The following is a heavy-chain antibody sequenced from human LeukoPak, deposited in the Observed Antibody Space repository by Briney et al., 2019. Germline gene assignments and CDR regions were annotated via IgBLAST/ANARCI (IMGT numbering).Heavy chain of an antibody. V-gene: IGHV4-59*06. CDR2: IYYSGST. D-gene: IGHD3-10*01. CDR1: GGSITSYY. Sequence: SETLSLTCTVSGGSITSYYWSWIRQHPGKGLEWIGYIYYSGSTYYNPSLKSRVTISVDTSKNQFSLKLSSVTAADTAVYYCASRHVRGVRGAFDIWGQGTMVTASS. CDR3: ASRHVRGVRGAFDI. J-gene: IGHJ3*02.